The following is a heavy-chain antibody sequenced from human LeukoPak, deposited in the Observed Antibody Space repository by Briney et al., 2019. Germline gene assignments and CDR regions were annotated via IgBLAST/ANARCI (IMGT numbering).Heavy chain of an antibody. CDR2: ISGSGDST. J-gene: IGHJ4*02. CDR3: AKDRLLNCRGDCYIFDY. V-gene: IGHV3-23*01. D-gene: IGHD2-21*02. CDR1: GFTLKSYV. Sequence: GGSLRLSCVASGFTLKSYVMNWLRQTPGKGLEWVSSISGSGDSTFYADSVKGRFSISRDNSKNTLYLQVNGLRTEDTAVYYCAKDRLLNCRGDCYIFDYWGQGTVVTVSS.